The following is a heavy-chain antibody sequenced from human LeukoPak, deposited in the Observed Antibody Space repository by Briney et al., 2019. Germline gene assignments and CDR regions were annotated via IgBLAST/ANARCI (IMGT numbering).Heavy chain of an antibody. CDR3: ARDRTNHFGPPDAFAL. V-gene: IGHV1-2*02. J-gene: IGHJ3*01. Sequence: ASVKVSCKASGYIFSDYYMYWVRQAPGQGLEWMGWINPNSGGTNYAQKFQGRVTMTRDTSISTVHMELNRLTSDDTAVYYCARDRTNHFGPPDAFALWGQGTMVTVSS. CDR2: INPNSGGT. D-gene: IGHD1-14*01. CDR1: GYIFSDYY.